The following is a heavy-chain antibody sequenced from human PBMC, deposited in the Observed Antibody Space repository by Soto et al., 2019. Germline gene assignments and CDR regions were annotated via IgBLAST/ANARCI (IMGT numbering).Heavy chain of an antibody. J-gene: IGHJ4*02. CDR3: TKSGVRDGYNSPYFFDY. V-gene: IGHV4-59*08. CDR1: GDSISSSY. D-gene: IGHD5-12*01. CDR2: IFNIGST. Sequence: SETLSLTCSVSGDSISSSYWSWIRQPPGKGLEWIGYIFNIGSTNYNPSLKSRVTISVDTSKNQFSLKLSSVTAADTAVYYCTKSGVRDGYNSPYFFDYWGRGTLVTVSS.